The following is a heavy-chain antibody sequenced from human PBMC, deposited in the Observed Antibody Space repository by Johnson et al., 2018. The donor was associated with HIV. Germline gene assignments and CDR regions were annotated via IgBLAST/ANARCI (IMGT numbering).Heavy chain of an antibody. D-gene: IGHD6-6*01. J-gene: IGHJ3*02. CDR3: GPDLGLVMDAFDI. Sequence: QVQLVESGGGVVQPGRSLRLSCVASGFTFSSYGMHWVRQAPGKGLEWVAVISYDGTNKYYADSVQGRFTISRDDSKDTLYLQMDSLRAEDTAVYYCGPDLGLVMDAFDIWGQGTMVTVSS. CDR1: GFTFSSYG. V-gene: IGHV3-30*03. CDR2: ISYDGTNK.